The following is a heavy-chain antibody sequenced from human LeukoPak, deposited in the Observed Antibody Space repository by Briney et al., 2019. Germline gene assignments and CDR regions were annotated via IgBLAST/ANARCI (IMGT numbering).Heavy chain of an antibody. CDR1: GGSISSYY. J-gene: IGHJ4*02. D-gene: IGHD3-22*01. V-gene: IGHV4-59*01. Sequence: SETLSLTCTVSGGSISSYYWSWIRQPPGKGLEWIGYIYYSGSTNYNPSLKSRVTISVDTSKNQFSLKLSSVTAADTAVYYCARLGGVIVSYFDYWGQGTLVTVSS. CDR3: ARLGGVIVSYFDY. CDR2: IYYSGST.